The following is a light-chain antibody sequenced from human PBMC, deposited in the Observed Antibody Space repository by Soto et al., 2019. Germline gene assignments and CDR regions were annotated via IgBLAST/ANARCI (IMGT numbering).Light chain of an antibody. V-gene: IGKV3-11*01. Sequence: EIVLTQSPATLSLSPGERATLSCRASQSVSSSLAWFQQKPGQPPRLLIYDASNRDTGIPARFSGSGSGTDFTLTISSLEPEDFAVYYCQQRSGWLLTFGGGTKVQIK. CDR3: QQRSGWLLT. CDR1: QSVSSS. CDR2: DAS. J-gene: IGKJ4*01.